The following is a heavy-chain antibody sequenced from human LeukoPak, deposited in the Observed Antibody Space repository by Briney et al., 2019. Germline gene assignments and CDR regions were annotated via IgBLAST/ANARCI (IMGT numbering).Heavy chain of an antibody. D-gene: IGHD2-21*02. V-gene: IGHV1-18*01. Sequence: GASVKVSCKASGYTFTSYGISWMRQAPGQGLEWMGWISAYNGNTNYAQNLQGRVSMTTDTSTSTAYMELRSLRSDDTAVYYCARVHIEVVTATKFGGFDPWGQGTLVTVSS. CDR1: GYTFTSYG. CDR2: ISAYNGNT. CDR3: ARVHIEVVTATKFGGFDP. J-gene: IGHJ5*02.